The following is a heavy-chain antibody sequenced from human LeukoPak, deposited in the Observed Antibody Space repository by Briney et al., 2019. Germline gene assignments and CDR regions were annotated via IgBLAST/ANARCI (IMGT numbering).Heavy chain of an antibody. J-gene: IGHJ5*02. V-gene: IGHV3-73*01. CDR1: GFTFSGSA. CDR3: AKDLSITMVEENWFDP. CDR2: IRSTANGYAT. D-gene: IGHD3-10*01. Sequence: GGSLRLSCAASGFTFSGSALHWVRQASGKGLEWVGRIRSTANGYATAYAASVKGRFTISRDDSKNTLYLQMNSLRAEDTAVYYCAKDLSITMVEENWFDPWGQGTLVTVSS.